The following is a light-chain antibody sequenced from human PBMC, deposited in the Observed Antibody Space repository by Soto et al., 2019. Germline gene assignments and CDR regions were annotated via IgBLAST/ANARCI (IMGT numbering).Light chain of an antibody. CDR1: SSDVGGYNY. J-gene: IGLJ3*02. CDR2: DVT. Sequence: QSVLTQPASVSGSPGQSITISCTGTSSDVGGYNYVSWYQQHPGKAPKLMIYDVTSRPSGVSNRFSGSKSGNTASLTISGLQAEDEADYYCSSYISRSTWVFGGGTKLTVL. CDR3: SSYISRSTWV. V-gene: IGLV2-14*01.